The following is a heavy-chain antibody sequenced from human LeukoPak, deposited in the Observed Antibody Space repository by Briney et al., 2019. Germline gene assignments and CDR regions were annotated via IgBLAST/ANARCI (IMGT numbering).Heavy chain of an antibody. CDR3: ARVPQSIAARYERDAFDI. D-gene: IGHD6-6*01. Sequence: SQTLSLTCAVSGGSISSGDYYWRWIRQPPGKGLEWIVYIYYSGSTYYNPSLKSRVTISVDTSKNQFSLKLSSVTAADTAVYYCARVPQSIAARYERDAFDIWGQGTMVTVSS. CDR1: GGSISSGDYY. CDR2: IYYSGST. J-gene: IGHJ3*02. V-gene: IGHV4-30-4*01.